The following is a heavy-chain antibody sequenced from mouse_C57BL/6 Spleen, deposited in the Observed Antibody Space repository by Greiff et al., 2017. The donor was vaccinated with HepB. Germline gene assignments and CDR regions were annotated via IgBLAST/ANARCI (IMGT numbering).Heavy chain of an antibody. D-gene: IGHD2-4*01. CDR3: ARGDDYDEGNFYY. V-gene: IGHV1-55*01. CDR2: IYPGSGST. Sequence: QVQLQQPGAELVKPGASVKMSCKASGYTFTSYWITWVKQRPGQGLEWIGDIYPGSGSTNYNEKFKSKATLTVDTSSSTAYMQLSSLTSEDSAVYYCARGDDYDEGNFYYWGQGTTLTVSS. CDR1: GYTFTSYW. J-gene: IGHJ2*01.